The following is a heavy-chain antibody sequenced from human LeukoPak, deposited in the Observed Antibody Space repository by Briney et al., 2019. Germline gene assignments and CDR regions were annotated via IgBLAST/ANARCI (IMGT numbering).Heavy chain of an antibody. CDR3: AADLSDTAMVPDAFDI. V-gene: IGHV1-58*01. CDR1: GFTFTSSA. D-gene: IGHD5-18*01. CDR2: IVVGSGNR. J-gene: IGHJ3*02. Sequence: ASVKVSCKACGFTFTSSAVQWVRQARGQRLEWIGWIVVGSGNRNYAQKFQERVTITRDMSTSTAYMELSSLRSEDTAVYYCAADLSDTAMVPDAFDIWGQGTMVTVSS.